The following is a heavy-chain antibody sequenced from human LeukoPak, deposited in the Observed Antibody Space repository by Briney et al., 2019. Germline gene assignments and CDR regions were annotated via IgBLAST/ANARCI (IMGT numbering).Heavy chain of an antibody. Sequence: ASVKVCCKASGYTFTSYYTHWVRQAPGQGLEWMGIINPSGGSTSYAQKFQGRVTMTRDTSTSTVYMELSSLRSEDTAVYYCARDDYGGNLDYWGQGTLVTVSS. J-gene: IGHJ4*02. D-gene: IGHD4-23*01. V-gene: IGHV1-46*01. CDR3: ARDDYGGNLDY. CDR2: INPSGGST. CDR1: GYTFTSYY.